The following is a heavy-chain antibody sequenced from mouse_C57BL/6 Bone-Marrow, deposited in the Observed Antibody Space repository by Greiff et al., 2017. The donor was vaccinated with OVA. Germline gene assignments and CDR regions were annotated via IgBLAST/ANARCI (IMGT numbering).Heavy chain of an antibody. J-gene: IGHJ2*01. CDR2: IHPNSGST. Sequence: QVQLQQPGAELVKPGASVKLSCKASGYTFTSYWMHWVKQRPGQGLEWIGMIHPNSGSTNYNEKFKGKATLTVDKSSSTAYMQLSSLTSEDSSVDYLARTDDSNYAFDYWGQGTTLTVSS. CDR3: ARTDDSNYAFDY. D-gene: IGHD2-5*01. V-gene: IGHV1-64*01. CDR1: GYTFTSYW.